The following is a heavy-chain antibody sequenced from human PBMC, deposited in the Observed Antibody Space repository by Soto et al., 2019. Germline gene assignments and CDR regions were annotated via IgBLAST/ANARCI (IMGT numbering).Heavy chain of an antibody. CDR3: ARAPSHIVVVTAILAY. CDR1: GFTFSSYA. D-gene: IGHD2-21*02. Sequence: QVQLVESGGGVVQPGRSLRLSCAASGFTFSSYARHWVRQAPGKGLEWVAVISYDGSNKYYADSVKGRFTISRDNSKNTLYLQMNSLRAEDTAVYYCARAPSHIVVVTAILAYWGQGTLVTVSS. V-gene: IGHV3-30-3*01. J-gene: IGHJ4*02. CDR2: ISYDGSNK.